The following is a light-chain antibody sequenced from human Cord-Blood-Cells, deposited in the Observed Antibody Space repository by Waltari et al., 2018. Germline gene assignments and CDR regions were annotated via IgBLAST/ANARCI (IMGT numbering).Light chain of an antibody. CDR2: DVS. CDR3: SSYTSSSTPEV. Sequence: QSALTQPASVSGSPGQSITISCTGTSSDVGGYNYVSWYQQHPGKAPKLMIYDVSNRPSGVSNRFSSSKSGNTASLTISGLQAEDEADYYCSSYTSSSTPEVFGGGTKLTVL. J-gene: IGLJ3*02. V-gene: IGLV2-14*01. CDR1: SSDVGGYNY.